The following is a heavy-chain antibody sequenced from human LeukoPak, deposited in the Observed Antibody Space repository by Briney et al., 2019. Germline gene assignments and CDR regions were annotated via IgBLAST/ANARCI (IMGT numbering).Heavy chain of an antibody. D-gene: IGHD3-22*01. CDR1: GYTFTSYY. V-gene: IGHV1-46*01. J-gene: IGHJ3*02. CDR2: INPSGGST. CDR3: ESRYYDSSGYHDAFDT. Sequence: ASVKLSCKASGYTFTSYYMHWVRQAPGQGREWMGIINPSGGSTSYTQKFQGRVTMTRDTSTSTVYMELSSLRSEDTAVYYCESRYYDSSGYHDAFDTWGQGTMVTVSS.